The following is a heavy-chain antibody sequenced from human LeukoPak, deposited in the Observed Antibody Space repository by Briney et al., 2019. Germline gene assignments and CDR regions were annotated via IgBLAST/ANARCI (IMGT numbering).Heavy chain of an antibody. V-gene: IGHV1-2*02. CDR2: INPNSGGT. Sequence: ASVKVSCKASGYTFTGYYMHWVRQAPGQGLERMGWINPNSGGTNYAQKFQGRVTMTRDTSISTAYMELSRLRSDDTAVYYCAREYYYDSSGYYSWGQGTLVTVSS. CDR1: GYTFTGYY. D-gene: IGHD3-22*01. CDR3: AREYYYDSSGYYS. J-gene: IGHJ4*02.